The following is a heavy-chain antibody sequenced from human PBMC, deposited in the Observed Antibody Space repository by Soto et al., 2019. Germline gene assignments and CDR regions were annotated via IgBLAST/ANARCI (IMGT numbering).Heavy chain of an antibody. J-gene: IGHJ6*02. V-gene: IGHV4-4*02. D-gene: IGHD3-9*01. CDR2: IYHSGST. CDR3: ARVRRYYDILTGYNYGMDV. Sequence: SETLSLTCAVSGGSISSSNWWSWVRQPPGKGLEWIGEIYHSGSTNYNPSLKSRVTISVDKSKNQFSLKLSSVTAADTAVYYCARVRRYYDILTGYNYGMDVWGQGTTVTVSS. CDR1: GGSISSSNW.